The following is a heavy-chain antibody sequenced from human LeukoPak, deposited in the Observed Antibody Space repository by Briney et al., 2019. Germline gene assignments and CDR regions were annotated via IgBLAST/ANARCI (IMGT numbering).Heavy chain of an antibody. CDR2: VSSSGKTK. J-gene: IGHJ6*02. Sequence: PGGSLRLSCAGSGFTFSGYEMNWVRQAPGKGLEWVSYVSSSGKTKIYADSVKGRFTISRDNGKNTLYLQMNSLIAEDTAVYYCASYLTSIPSGMDVWGQGTTVTVS. CDR1: GFTFSGYE. V-gene: IGHV3-48*03. CDR3: ASYLTSIPSGMDV. D-gene: IGHD2/OR15-2a*01.